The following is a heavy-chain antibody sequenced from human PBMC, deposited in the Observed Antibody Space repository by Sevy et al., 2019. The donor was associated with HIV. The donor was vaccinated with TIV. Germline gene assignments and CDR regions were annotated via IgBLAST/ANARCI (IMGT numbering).Heavy chain of an antibody. J-gene: IGHJ4*02. V-gene: IGHV3-49*03. CDR2: IRSKDYGGAT. Sequence: GGSLRLSCTGSGFTFGDYAMSWFRQVPGMGLEWVGFIRSKDYGGATEDAASVKGRFTISRDDSKSIADLQMNSLKTEDTAVYYCTRGYYYDSSGYSDYWGQGTLVTVSS. D-gene: IGHD3-22*01. CDR3: TRGYYYDSSGYSDY. CDR1: GFTFGDYA.